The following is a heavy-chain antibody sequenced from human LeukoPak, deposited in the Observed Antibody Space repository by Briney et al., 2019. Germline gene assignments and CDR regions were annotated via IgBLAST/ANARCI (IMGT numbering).Heavy chain of an antibody. V-gene: IGHV1-18*01. CDR1: GYTFTSYG. CDR3: ARDPGSGSLELDY. Sequence: ASVKVSCKASGYTFTSYGISWVRQAPGQGLQWMAWISAYNGNTHYAQKPQGRVTMTTDTSTSTAYMELRSLRSDDTAVYYCARDPGSGSLELDYWGQGTLVTVSS. CDR2: ISAYNGNT. D-gene: IGHD6-19*01. J-gene: IGHJ4*02.